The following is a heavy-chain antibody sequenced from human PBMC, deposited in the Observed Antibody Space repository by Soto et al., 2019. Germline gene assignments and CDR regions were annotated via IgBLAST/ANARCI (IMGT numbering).Heavy chain of an antibody. Sequence: GGSLRLSCAASGFTFSSYAMSWVRQAPGKGLEWVSAISGSGGSTYYADSVKGRFTISRDNSKNTLYLQMNSLRAEDTAVYYCAKFYGDLYYYYYMDVWGKGTTVTVSS. V-gene: IGHV3-23*01. D-gene: IGHD4-17*01. CDR1: GFTFSSYA. CDR3: AKFYGDLYYYYYMDV. CDR2: ISGSGGST. J-gene: IGHJ6*03.